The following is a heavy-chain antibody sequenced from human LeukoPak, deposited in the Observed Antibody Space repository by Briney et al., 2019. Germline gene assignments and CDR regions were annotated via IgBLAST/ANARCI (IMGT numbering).Heavy chain of an antibody. CDR2: ISDIGFPT. CDR1: GFSFTNYA. J-gene: IGHJ5*02. Sequence: GGSLRLSCAASGFSFTNYAMDWGRQAPGKGLGWVSTISDIGFPTYYAGSVKGRFTISRDTSKTTLFFQLNSLRAEHTAVHYCAKSLPNFVLFKASWGQGPLVTVSS. V-gene: IGHV3-23*01. D-gene: IGHD3-16*01. CDR3: AKSLPNFVLFKAS.